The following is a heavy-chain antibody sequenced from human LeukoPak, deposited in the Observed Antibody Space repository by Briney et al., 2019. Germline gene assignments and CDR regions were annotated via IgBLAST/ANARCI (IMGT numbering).Heavy chain of an antibody. CDR1: GYSISSGYYY. CDR2: IDYSRSA. V-gene: IGHV4-31*03. D-gene: IGHD1-1*01. Sequence: SQTLSLNCSVSGYSISSGYYYCSWIGQRPGKGLEWIGNIDYSRSAYYNPSLKSRLSIAVDTSNNQFSLKLRYVTAADTAVYYCARRGASSHNSAAFDIWGQGTMVTVS. CDR3: ARRGASSHNSAAFDI. J-gene: IGHJ3*02.